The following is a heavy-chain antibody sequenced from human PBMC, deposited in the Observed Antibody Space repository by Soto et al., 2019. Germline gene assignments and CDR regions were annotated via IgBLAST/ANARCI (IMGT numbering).Heavy chain of an antibody. CDR1: GFSFGSYA. Sequence: GSLRLSCAASGFSFGSYALSWVRQAPGKGLEWVSTISGSDGKAFYADSVKGRFSISRDTSQSTLYLQMNSLRADDTAMYYCARWSYLDYWGQGTRVTVSS. D-gene: IGHD3-3*01. J-gene: IGHJ4*02. CDR3: ARWSYLDY. CDR2: ISGSDGKA. V-gene: IGHV3-23*01.